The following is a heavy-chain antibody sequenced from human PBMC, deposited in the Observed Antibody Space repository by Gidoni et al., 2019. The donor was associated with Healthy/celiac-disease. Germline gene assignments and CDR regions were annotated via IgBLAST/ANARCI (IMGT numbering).Heavy chain of an antibody. V-gene: IGHV4-34*01. J-gene: IGHJ6*02. CDR3: ARGVDTAMDGMDV. Sequence: QVQLQQWGAGLLKPSETLSLTCAVYGGSFSGYYWSWIRQPPGKGLEWIGEINHSGSTNYNPSLKSRVTISVDTSKNQFSLKLSSVTAADTAVYYCARGVDTAMDGMDVWGQGTTVTVSS. CDR2: INHSGST. D-gene: IGHD5-18*01. CDR1: GGSFSGYY.